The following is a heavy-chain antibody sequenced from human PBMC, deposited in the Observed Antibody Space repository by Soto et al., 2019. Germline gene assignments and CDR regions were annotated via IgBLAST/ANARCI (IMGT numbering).Heavy chain of an antibody. J-gene: IGHJ4*02. V-gene: IGHV1-2*04. D-gene: IGHD6-19*01. CDR2: INPNSGGT. CDR1: GYTFTGYY. Sequence: SVKVSCTASGYTFTGYYMHWVRQAPGQGLEWMGWINPNSGGTNYAQKFQGWVTMTRDTSISTAYMELSRLRSDDTAVYYCATSRVSIAVAGETEYYFDYWGQGTLVTVSS. CDR3: ATSRVSIAVAGETEYYFDY.